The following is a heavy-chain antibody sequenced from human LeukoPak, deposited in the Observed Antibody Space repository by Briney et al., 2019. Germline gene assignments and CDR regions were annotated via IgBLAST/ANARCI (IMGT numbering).Heavy chain of an antibody. D-gene: IGHD5-24*01. CDR3: ARAVATIGPYYYMDV. Sequence: SETLSLTCAVYGGSFSGYYWSWIRQPPGKGLEWIGEINHSGSTNYNPSLKSRVTISVDTSKNQFSLKLSSVTAADTAVYYCARAVATIGPYYYMDVWGKGTTVTVSS. CDR2: INHSGST. CDR1: GGSFSGYY. V-gene: IGHV4-34*01. J-gene: IGHJ6*03.